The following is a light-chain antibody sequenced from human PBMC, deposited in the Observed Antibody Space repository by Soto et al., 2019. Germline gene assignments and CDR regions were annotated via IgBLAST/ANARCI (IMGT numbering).Light chain of an antibody. CDR1: QSVSSY. V-gene: IGKV3-11*01. J-gene: IGKJ1*01. CDR3: QQRSNWPPTWT. CDR2: DAS. Sequence: EIVLTQSPATLSLSPGERATLSCRASQSVSSYLAWYQHKPGQAPRLLIYDASKRATGIPARFSGSGSGTAFTLTISSLEPEDLAVYYCQQRSNWPPTWTFGQGTRVEIK.